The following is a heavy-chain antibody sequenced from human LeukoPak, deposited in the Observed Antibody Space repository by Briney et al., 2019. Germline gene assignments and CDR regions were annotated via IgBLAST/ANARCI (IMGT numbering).Heavy chain of an antibody. CDR3: ARRSMAVRGYSGNDYDY. CDR1: GYSFTSYW. Sequence: GESLQISCKGSGYSFTSYWIGWVRHMPGEGLEWMGIIYPGGSDARYSPSFQGQVTISADKSISTAYLQWSSLMASDTAMYYYARRSMAVRGYSGNDYDYWGQGTLVTVSS. CDR2: IYPGGSDA. D-gene: IGHD5-12*01. V-gene: IGHV5-51*01. J-gene: IGHJ4*02.